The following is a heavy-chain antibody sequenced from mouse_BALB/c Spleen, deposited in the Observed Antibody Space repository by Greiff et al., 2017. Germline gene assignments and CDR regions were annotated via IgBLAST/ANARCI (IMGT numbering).Heavy chain of an antibody. CDR1: GYAFSSYW. Sequence: LQESGAELVRPGSSVKISCKASGYAFSSYWMNWVKQRPGQGLEWIGQIYPGDGDTNYNGKFKGKATLTADKSSSTAYMQLSSLTSEDSAVYFCARGDGNYGLDYWGQGTTLTVSS. CDR2: IYPGDGDT. CDR3: ARGDGNYGLDY. D-gene: IGHD2-1*01. J-gene: IGHJ2*01. V-gene: IGHV1-80*01.